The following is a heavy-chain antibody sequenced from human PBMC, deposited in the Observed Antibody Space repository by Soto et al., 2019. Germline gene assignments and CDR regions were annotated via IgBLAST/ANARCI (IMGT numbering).Heavy chain of an antibody. Sequence: EVQLLESGGGLVQPGGSLRLSCAASGFTFSSYAMSWVRQAPGKGLEWVSGISGSGGSTYYADSVKGRFTISRDNSKTTLYLQMHSMSAEDTDVAYCSRPQLYYYDPPGAFDIWGQGTMVTVSS. CDR3: SRPQLYYYDPPGAFDI. J-gene: IGHJ3*02. CDR1: GFTFSSYA. CDR2: ISGSGGST. D-gene: IGHD3-22*01. V-gene: IGHV3-23*01.